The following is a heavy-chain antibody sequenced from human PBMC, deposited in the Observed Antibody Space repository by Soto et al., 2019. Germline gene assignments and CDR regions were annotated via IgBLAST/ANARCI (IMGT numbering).Heavy chain of an antibody. Sequence: QVELVESGGGVVQPGRSLRLSCAASGFTFSTYGMHWVRQAPGKGLEWVAAMSYDGTKEYYVDSVKGRFTISRDNSRNTLFLQLNSLRAEATAVYYCAKEYGSTWIDHWGQGTLVTVSS. D-gene: IGHD6-13*01. CDR3: AKEYGSTWIDH. CDR2: MSYDGTKE. V-gene: IGHV3-30*18. J-gene: IGHJ4*02. CDR1: GFTFSTYG.